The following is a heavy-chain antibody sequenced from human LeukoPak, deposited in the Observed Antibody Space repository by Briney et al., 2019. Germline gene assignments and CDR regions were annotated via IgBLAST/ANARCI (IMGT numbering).Heavy chain of an antibody. J-gene: IGHJ4*02. CDR3: GRGVQLLWFGELLPYFDY. CDR2: FYYSGNT. CDR1: GGTISSGDYY. V-gene: IGHV4-30-4*01. Sequence: SQTLSLTCTVSGGTISSGDYYWRWIRQPPGKGLEGIRYFYYSGNTYYNPSLKSRVTISVDTSKNQFSLKLSSVTAADTAVYCCGRGVQLLWFGELLPYFDYWGQGTLVTVSS. D-gene: IGHD3-10*01.